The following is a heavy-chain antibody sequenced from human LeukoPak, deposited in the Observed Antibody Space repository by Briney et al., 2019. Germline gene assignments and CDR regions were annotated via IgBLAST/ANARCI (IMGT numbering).Heavy chain of an antibody. J-gene: IGHJ4*02. V-gene: IGHV4-59*01. CDR2: IYYSGST. D-gene: IGHD3-22*01. CDR3: ARIDSSGAPFDY. Sequence: SETLSLTCTVSGGSISSYYWSWIRQPPGKGLEWIGCIYYSGSTNYNPSLKSRVTISVDTSRNQFSLKLSSVTAADTAVYYCARIDSSGAPFDYWGQGTLVTVSS. CDR1: GGSISSYY.